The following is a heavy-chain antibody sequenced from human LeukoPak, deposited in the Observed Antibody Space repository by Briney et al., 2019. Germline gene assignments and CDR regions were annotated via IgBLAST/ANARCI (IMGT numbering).Heavy chain of an antibody. J-gene: IGHJ4*02. CDR3: ARRSLENGSAYYSFGY. CDR1: GYSFTSYL. CDR2: IYPGDSDT. D-gene: IGHD3-22*01. V-gene: IGHV5-51*01. Sequence: GESLKSSWNGSGYSFTSYLVAWVRPMPGKGLEWMGIIYPGDSDTRYSPSFQGQVTNSADKSISTAYLQWSGLKASDTAMYYCARRSLENGSAYYSFGYWAQGTLVTVSS.